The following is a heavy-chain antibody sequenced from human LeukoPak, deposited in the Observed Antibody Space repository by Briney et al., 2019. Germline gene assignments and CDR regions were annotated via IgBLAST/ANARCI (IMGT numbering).Heavy chain of an antibody. J-gene: IGHJ4*02. CDR3: ARDPWGTHAY. Sequence: GGSLRLSCAASGFSSYSLNWVRQAPGKGLEWVSSISSDSDYIYYADSVKGRFTISRDNAKNSLYLQMNGLRAEDTAIYYCARDPWGTHAYWGQGTLVTVSS. CDR1: GFSSYS. CDR2: ISSDSDYI. D-gene: IGHD3-16*01. V-gene: IGHV3-21*01.